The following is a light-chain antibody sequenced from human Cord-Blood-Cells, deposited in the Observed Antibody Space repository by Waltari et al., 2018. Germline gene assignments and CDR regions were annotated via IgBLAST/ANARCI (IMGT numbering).Light chain of an antibody. Sequence: QSALTQPASVSGSPGQSITISCTGTSSDVGSYNLFSWYQQPPGKAPKLMIYEGSKLPSGVSNRFSGSKSGNTASLTISGLQAEDEADYYCCSYAGSSTWVFGGGTKLTVL. V-gene: IGLV2-23*01. CDR3: CSYAGSSTWV. CDR2: EGS. J-gene: IGLJ3*02. CDR1: SSDVGSYNL.